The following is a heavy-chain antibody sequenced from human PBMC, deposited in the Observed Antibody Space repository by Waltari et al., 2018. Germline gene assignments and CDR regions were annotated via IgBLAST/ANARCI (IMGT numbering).Heavy chain of an antibody. CDR1: EFTFSLYW. J-gene: IGHJ2*01. D-gene: IGHD4-17*01. CDR3: ARGARRTSQTTGWWYFDV. CDR2: SNRDVSSI. Sequence: EVQLVESGGGLVQPGGSLRLSCEASEFTFSLYWMHWVRQVPGKGLEWVSRSNRDVSSISYADSVNGRFTISKDNARNTVYLQMNSLRAEDTAIYYCARGARRTSQTTGWWYFDVWGRGTLLTVSS. V-gene: IGHV3-74*01.